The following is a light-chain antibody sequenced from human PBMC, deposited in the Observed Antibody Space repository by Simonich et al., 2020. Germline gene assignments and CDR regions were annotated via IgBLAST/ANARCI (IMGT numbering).Light chain of an antibody. CDR1: SSNIGNNY. CDR3: GTWDSSLSAGV. CDR2: ANT. J-gene: IGLJ3*02. V-gene: IGLV1-51*01. Sequence: QSVLTQPPSVSAAPGQKVTISCSGSSSNIGNNYVSWYQQLPGTAPKLLIYANTKRPSVIPDRFSASKSGTSATLGITGLQTGDEADYYCGTWDSSLSAGVFGGGTKLTVL.